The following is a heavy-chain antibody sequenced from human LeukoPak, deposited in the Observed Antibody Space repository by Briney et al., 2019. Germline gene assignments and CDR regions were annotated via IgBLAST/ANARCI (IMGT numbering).Heavy chain of an antibody. Sequence: GGSLRLSCAASGFTFSSYGMHWVRQAPGKGLEWVTVISYDGSNKYYADSVKGRFTISRDNSKNTLYLQMNSLRAEDTAVYYCAKGRGGELRGYFDYWGQGTLVTVSS. D-gene: IGHD1-26*01. V-gene: IGHV3-30*18. J-gene: IGHJ4*02. CDR2: ISYDGSNK. CDR3: AKGRGGELRGYFDY. CDR1: GFTFSSYG.